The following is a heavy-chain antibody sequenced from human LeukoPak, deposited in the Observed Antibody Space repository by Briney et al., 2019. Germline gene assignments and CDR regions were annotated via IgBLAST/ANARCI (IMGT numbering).Heavy chain of an antibody. V-gene: IGHV1-69*04. D-gene: IGHD5-18*01. CDR2: IIPILDTA. J-gene: IGHJ5*02. CDR3: ARYSNSPNWFDP. Sequence: SVKVSCKASGGTFDNYAISWVRQAPGQGLEYMGRIIPILDTANYAQRFQDRVTITADKSKHIAYMALTRLTSEDTAVYYCARYSNSPNWFDPWGQGTLVTVSS. CDR1: GGTFDNYA.